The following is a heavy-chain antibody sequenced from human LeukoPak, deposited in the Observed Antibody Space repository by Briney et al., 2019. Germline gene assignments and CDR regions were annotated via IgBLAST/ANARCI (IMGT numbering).Heavy chain of an antibody. CDR3: ARADYYDSSGYYFP. CDR1: GGSISSSSYY. V-gene: IGHV4-39*07. J-gene: IGHJ5*02. D-gene: IGHD3-22*01. CDR2: IYYSGST. Sequence: SETLSLTCTVSGGSISSSSYYWGWIRQPPGKGLEWIGSIYYSGSTYYNPSLKSRVTISVDTSKNQFSLKLSSVTAADTAVYYCARADYYDSSGYYFPWGQGTLVTVSS.